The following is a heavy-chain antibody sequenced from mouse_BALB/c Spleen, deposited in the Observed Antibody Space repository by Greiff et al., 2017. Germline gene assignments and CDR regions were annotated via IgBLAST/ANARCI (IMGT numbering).Heavy chain of an antibody. J-gene: IGHJ2*01. CDR1: GFNIKDTY. CDR2: IDPANGNT. D-gene: IGHD2-4*01. CDR3: ARSTMITTSYFDY. Sequence: EVQLQQSGAELVKPGASVKLSCTASGFNIKDTYMHWVKQRPEQGLEWIGRIDPANGNTKYDPKFQGKATITADTSSNSAYLQLSSLTSEDTAVYYCARSTMITTSYFDYWGQGTTLTVSS. V-gene: IGHV14-3*02.